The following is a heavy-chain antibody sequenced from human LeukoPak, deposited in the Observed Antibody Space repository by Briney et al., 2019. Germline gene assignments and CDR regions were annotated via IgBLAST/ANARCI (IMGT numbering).Heavy chain of an antibody. CDR3: ARSGRGVDSFYFYMDV. CDR1: GFTFNSYS. Sequence: PGGSLRLSCAASGFTFNSYSMNWVRQAPGKGLEWVANIKHDGSEKQDGSEKNYVDSVKGRFTISRDNAKNSLYLQMNSLRAEDTAVYYCARSGRGVDSFYFYMDVWGKGTTVTVSS. CDR2: IKHDGSEKQDGSEK. J-gene: IGHJ6*03. V-gene: IGHV3-7*01. D-gene: IGHD3-10*01.